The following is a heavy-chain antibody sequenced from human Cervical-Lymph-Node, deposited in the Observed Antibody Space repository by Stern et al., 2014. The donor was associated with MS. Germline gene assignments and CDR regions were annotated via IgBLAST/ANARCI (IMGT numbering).Heavy chain of an antibody. D-gene: IGHD3-10*01. Sequence: EVQLVEPGAEVKKPGESLKISCKGSGYSFDTYWIGWVRQMPGKSLEWVGIIYPGDSDATYSPSFEGQVTISADKSLNTAYLRWSSLRASDTATYYCARLITRDYFDRWGQGTPVTVSS. CDR1: GYSFDTYW. CDR3: ARLITRDYFDR. CDR2: IYPGDSDA. J-gene: IGHJ4*02. V-gene: IGHV5-51*01.